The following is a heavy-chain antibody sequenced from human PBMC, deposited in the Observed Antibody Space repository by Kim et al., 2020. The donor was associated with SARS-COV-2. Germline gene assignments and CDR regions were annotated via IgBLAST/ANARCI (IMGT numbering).Heavy chain of an antibody. CDR3: ARHFGRGANWFDP. J-gene: IGHJ5*02. V-gene: IGHV4-39*01. CDR2: IYYSGST. CDR1: GGSISSSSYY. Sequence: SQTLSLTCTVSGGSISSSSYYWGWIRQPPGKGLEWIGSIYYSGSTYYNPSLKSRVTISVDTSKNQFSLKLSSVTAADTAVYYCARHFGRGANWFDPWGQGTLVTVSS. D-gene: IGHD3-16*01.